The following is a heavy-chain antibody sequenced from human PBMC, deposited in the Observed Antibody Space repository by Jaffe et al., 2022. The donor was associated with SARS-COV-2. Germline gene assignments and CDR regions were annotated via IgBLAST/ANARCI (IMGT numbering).Heavy chain of an antibody. J-gene: IGHJ5*02. V-gene: IGHV4-38-2*02. CDR3: ARDLLTMVPGVINWFDP. D-gene: IGHD3-10*01. Sequence: QVQLQESGPGLVKPSETLSLTCTVSGYSINSGYYWGWIRQPPGKGLEWIGSIYHSGSTYYNPSLKSRVTISLDTSKNQFSLRLNSLTAADTAVYYCARDLLTMVPGVINWFDPWGQGTLVTVSS. CDR2: IYHSGST. CDR1: GYSINSGYY.